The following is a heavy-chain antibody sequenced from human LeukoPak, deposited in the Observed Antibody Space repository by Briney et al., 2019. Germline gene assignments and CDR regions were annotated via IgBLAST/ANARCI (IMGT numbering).Heavy chain of an antibody. CDR1: GFTFSSYS. CDR2: ISSSSSTI. D-gene: IGHD1-26*01. V-gene: IGHV3-48*04. CDR3: AKEVVGWFDP. Sequence: GGSLRLSCAASGFTFSSYSMNWVRQAPGKGLEWVSYISSSSSTIYYADSVKGRFTISRDNAKNSLYLQMNSLRAEDTALYYCAKEVVGWFDPWGQGTLVTVSS. J-gene: IGHJ5*02.